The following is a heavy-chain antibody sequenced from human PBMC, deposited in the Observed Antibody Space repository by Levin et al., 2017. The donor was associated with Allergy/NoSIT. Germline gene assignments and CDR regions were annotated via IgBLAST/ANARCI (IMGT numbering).Heavy chain of an antibody. D-gene: IGHD2-2*03. Sequence: QRGESLKISCAASGFTLSSHWVYWVRQAPGKGLVWVSRIDGDGSISSYADSVKGRFTISRDNAKNTVYLHMNSLRADDTAVYYCTRDWINLGMDVWGQGTTVTVSS. CDR2: IDGDGSIS. J-gene: IGHJ6*02. CDR3: TRDWINLGMDV. CDR1: GFTLSSHW. V-gene: IGHV3-74*01.